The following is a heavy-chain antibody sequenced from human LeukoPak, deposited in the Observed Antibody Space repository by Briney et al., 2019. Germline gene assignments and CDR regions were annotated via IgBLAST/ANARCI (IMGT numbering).Heavy chain of an antibody. CDR2: IYTSGST. D-gene: IGHD2/OR15-2a*01. Sequence: PSQTLSLTCTVSGGSISSGSYYWSWIRQPAGKGLEWIGRIYTSGSTNYNPSLKSRVTISVDTSKNQFSLKLSSVTAADTAVYYCARTRIGLDYWGQGTLVTVSS. J-gene: IGHJ4*02. CDR1: GGSISSGSYY. V-gene: IGHV4-61*02. CDR3: ARTRIGLDY.